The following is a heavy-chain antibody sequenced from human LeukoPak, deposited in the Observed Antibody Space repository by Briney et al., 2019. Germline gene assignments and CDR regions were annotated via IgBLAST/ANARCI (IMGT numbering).Heavy chain of an antibody. CDR1: GVFMSRSSDD. J-gene: IGHJ4*02. CDR2: IYYSGIT. CDR3: ARIGGDRHPIEY. Sequence: PWETLSLTCSVSGVFMSRSSDDWAWIRQPPGKGLEWMGSIYYSGITFYNESLKSRVTISRDTSKTQFSLMLSSVTVADTAVYYCARIGGDRHPIEYWGQGTLVTVSS. D-gene: IGHD2-21*02. V-gene: IGHV4-39*01.